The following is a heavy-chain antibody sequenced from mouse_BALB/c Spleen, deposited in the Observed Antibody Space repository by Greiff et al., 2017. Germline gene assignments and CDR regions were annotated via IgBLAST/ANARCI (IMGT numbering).Heavy chain of an antibody. V-gene: IGHV1-15*01. D-gene: IGHD1-1*02. J-gene: IGHJ2*01. CDR3: TRSRGYYFDY. CDR1: GYTFTDYE. Sequence: VKVVESGAELVRPGASVTLSCKASGYTFTDYEMHWVKQTPVHGLEWIGAIDPETGGTAYNQKFKGKATLTADKSSSTAYMELRSLTSEDSAVYYCTRSRGYYFDYWGQGTTLTVSS. CDR2: IDPETGGT.